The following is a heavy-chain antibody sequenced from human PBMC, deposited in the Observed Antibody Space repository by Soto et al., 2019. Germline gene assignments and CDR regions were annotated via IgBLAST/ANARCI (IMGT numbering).Heavy chain of an antibody. CDR1: GYTFTSYA. Sequence: ASVKVSCKASGYTFTSYAMHWVRQAPGQRLEWMGWINAGNGNTKYSQKFQGRVTITRDTSASTAYMELSSLRSEDTAVYYCARDPLIPSYYDSRYGYFDYWGQGTLVTVS. V-gene: IGHV1-3*01. J-gene: IGHJ4*02. CDR2: INAGNGNT. D-gene: IGHD3-22*01. CDR3: ARDPLIPSYYDSRYGYFDY.